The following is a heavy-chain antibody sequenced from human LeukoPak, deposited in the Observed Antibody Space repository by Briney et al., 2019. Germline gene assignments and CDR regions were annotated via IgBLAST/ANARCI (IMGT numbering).Heavy chain of an antibody. CDR2: IIPIFGTA. CDR1: GGTLSSYA. CDR3: AVNHHYGSGMFKNYMDV. D-gene: IGHD3-10*01. J-gene: IGHJ6*03. V-gene: IGHV1-69*13. Sequence: ASVKVSCKASGGTLSSYAISWVRQAPGQGLEWMGGIIPIFGTANYAQKFQGRVTITADESTSTAYMELSSLRSEDTAVYYCAVNHHYGSGMFKNYMDVWGKGTTVTISS.